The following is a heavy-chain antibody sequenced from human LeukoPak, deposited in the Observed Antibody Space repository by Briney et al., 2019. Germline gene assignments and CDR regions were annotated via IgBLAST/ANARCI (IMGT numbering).Heavy chain of an antibody. V-gene: IGHV4-59*01. CDR2: IHYSGST. CDR3: ARLGRKTTVVPPDFDC. J-gene: IGHJ4*02. Sequence: SETLSLTCTVSGGSIRSDYWSWVRQPPGKGLEWIGYIHYSGSTNYNASLKSRLTMSVDMSKYQFSLKLTSVTAADTAVYYCARLGRKTTVVPPDFDCWGQGTLVTVSS. D-gene: IGHD4-23*01. CDR1: GGSIRSDY.